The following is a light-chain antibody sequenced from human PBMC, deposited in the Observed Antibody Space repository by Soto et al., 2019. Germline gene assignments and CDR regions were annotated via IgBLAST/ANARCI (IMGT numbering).Light chain of an antibody. V-gene: IGKV1-33*01. J-gene: IGKJ5*01. CDR2: HAS. Sequence: DIQVTHSPSSLSSSIVYRVTVTCQXSQNITNNLSWYQQKPGKAPNLLIYHASKLAKGVTSRFSGSGSGTDFSFIITSLQREDLATYYCQQYYGLPPLTFGQGTRLEIK. CDR1: QNITNN. CDR3: QQYYGLPPLT.